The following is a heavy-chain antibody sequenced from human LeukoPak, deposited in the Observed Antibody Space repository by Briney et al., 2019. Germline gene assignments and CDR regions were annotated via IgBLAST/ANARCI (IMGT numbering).Heavy chain of an antibody. V-gene: IGHV3-21*01. J-gene: IGHJ4*02. CDR3: AKVGGDLTGELHPGDY. D-gene: IGHD7-27*01. Sequence: GGSLRLSCAASGFTFHSHSMNWVRQAPGKGLEWVSSISMTSSYIYYTDSVKGRFSVSRDNSKNTLYLQMNSLRVEDTALYYCAKVGGDLTGELHPGDYWGQGTLVTVSS. CDR2: ISMTSSYI. CDR1: GFTFHSHS.